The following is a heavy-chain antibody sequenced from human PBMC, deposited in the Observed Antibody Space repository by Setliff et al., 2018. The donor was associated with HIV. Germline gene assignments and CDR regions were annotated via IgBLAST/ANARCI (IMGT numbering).Heavy chain of an antibody. V-gene: IGHV3-23*01. CDR3: AKTLERKWEAFDG. D-gene: IGHD1-26*01. J-gene: IGHJ4*02. CDR1: GFPFSSYA. CDR2: IHDTDGGT. Sequence: LRISCGAFGFPFSSYAMSWVRQAPGKGLEWVSTIHDTDGGTYYTDSVKGRFTIGRDNSKNTLFLQMSSLRPEDTAIYYCAKTLERKWEAFDGWGQGALVTVSS.